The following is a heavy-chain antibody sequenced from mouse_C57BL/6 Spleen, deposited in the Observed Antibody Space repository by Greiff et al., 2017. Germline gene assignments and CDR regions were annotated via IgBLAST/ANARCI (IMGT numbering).Heavy chain of an antibody. Sequence: QVQLQQPGAELVKPGASVKLSCKASGYTFTSYWMHWVKQRPGQGLEWIGMIHPNSGSTNYNEKFKSKATLTVDKSSSTAYMQISSLPSEDSAVYYCERSNYSNYWYFDVWGTGTTVTVSS. CDR3: ERSNYSNYWYFDV. J-gene: IGHJ1*03. V-gene: IGHV1-64*01. CDR1: GYTFTSYW. D-gene: IGHD2-5*01. CDR2: IHPNSGST.